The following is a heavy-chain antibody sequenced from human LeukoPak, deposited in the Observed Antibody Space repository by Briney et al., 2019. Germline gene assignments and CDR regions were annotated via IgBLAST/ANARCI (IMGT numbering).Heavy chain of an antibody. CDR1: GFTFSSYW. Sequence: QPGGSLRLSCAASGFTFSSYWMYWVRQAPGKGLVWVSRIDSDGSSTTYADSVKGRFTISRDNAKNTLYLQMNSLRAEDTAVYYCASIVGASGCWGQGTPVTVSS. J-gene: IGHJ4*02. D-gene: IGHD1-26*01. CDR2: IDSDGSST. V-gene: IGHV3-74*03. CDR3: ASIVGASGC.